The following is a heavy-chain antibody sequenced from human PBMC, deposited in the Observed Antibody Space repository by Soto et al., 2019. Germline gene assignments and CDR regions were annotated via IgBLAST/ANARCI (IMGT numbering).Heavy chain of an antibody. CDR3: ARGGDGFDL. CDR2: IYHSGST. Sequence: QVRLQGSGPGLVRPSQTLSLTCSVSGDSLTIGGHYWTWIRQHPGKGLEWIGYIYHSGSTYYSPSLKSRVTISVDTSENQFSLKLTSMTAADTAVYYCARGGDGFDLWGQGKMVTVSS. CDR1: GDSLTIGGHY. J-gene: IGHJ3*01. V-gene: IGHV4-31*03.